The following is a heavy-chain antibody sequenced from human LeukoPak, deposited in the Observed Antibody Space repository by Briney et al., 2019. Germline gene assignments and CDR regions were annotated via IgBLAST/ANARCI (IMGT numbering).Heavy chain of an antibody. CDR2: IIPLLDIV. Sequence: ASVKVSCTASGGAFTSYSFTWVRQVPGQGLEWMGRIIPLLDIVNYAQKFQGRVTIMADKSTSTAYMEVRSLRSEDTAVYYCARDISVVYVPEYYYGMDVWGQGTKVAVSS. D-gene: IGHD3-10*02. CDR3: ARDISVVYVPEYYYGMDV. V-gene: IGHV1-69*04. CDR1: GGAFTSYS. J-gene: IGHJ6*02.